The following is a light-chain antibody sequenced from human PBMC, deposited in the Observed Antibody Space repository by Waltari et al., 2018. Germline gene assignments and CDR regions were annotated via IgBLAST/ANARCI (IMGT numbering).Light chain of an antibody. CDR2: ESS. Sequence: DIQLTQSPSFLSASVGDRVTITCRASQGISSYLAWYQQKPGKAPNILISESSTLQSGVPSRFSRTGSETEFTLTISSLQPEDFATYFCQHYSHWPPWTFGQGTKVEIK. J-gene: IGKJ1*01. CDR3: QHYSHWPPWT. V-gene: IGKV1-9*01. CDR1: QGISSY.